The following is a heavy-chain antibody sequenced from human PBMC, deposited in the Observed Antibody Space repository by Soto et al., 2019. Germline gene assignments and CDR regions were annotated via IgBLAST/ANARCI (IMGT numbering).Heavy chain of an antibody. V-gene: IGHV4-39*01. CDR3: AIKRGFLEGWFDP. CDR1: GGSISSSSYY. J-gene: IGHJ5*02. D-gene: IGHD3-3*01. Sequence: QLQLQESGPGLVKPSETLSLTCTVSGGSISSSSYYWGWIRQPPGKGLEWIGSIYYSGSTYYNPSLKSRVTISVDTSKNQFSLKLSSVTAADTAVYYCAIKRGFLEGWFDPWGQGTLVTVSS. CDR2: IYYSGST.